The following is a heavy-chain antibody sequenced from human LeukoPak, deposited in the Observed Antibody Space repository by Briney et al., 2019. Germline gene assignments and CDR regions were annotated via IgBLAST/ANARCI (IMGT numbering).Heavy chain of an antibody. CDR1: GGSISSGDYY. D-gene: IGHD3-22*01. J-gene: IGHJ1*01. Sequence: PSETLSLTCTVFGGSISSGDYYWSWIRQPPGKGLEWIGFIYYSGSTYYNPSLKSRVTISVDTSKNQFSLKLSSVTAADTAVYYCARDHPTDKGLQHWGQGTLVTASS. CDR3: ARDHPTDKGLQH. CDR2: IYYSGST. V-gene: IGHV4-30-4*01.